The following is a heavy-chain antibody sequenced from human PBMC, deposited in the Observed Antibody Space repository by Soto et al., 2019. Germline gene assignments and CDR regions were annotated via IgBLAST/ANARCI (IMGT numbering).Heavy chain of an antibody. D-gene: IGHD3-10*01. CDR1: GGSISSSSYY. CDR2: IYYSGST. CDR3: ASISNYYGSGSPRYFFDY. Sequence: QLQLQESGPGLVKPSETLSLACTVSGGSISSSSYYWGWIRQPPGKGLEWIGSIYYSGSTHYNPSLKSRVTISVDTSKNQFSLKLSSVTAADTAVYYCASISNYYGSGSPRYFFDYWGQGTLVTVSS. J-gene: IGHJ4*02. V-gene: IGHV4-39*01.